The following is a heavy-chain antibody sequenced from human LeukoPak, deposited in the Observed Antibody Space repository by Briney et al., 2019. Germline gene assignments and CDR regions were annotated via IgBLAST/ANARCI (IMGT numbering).Heavy chain of an antibody. J-gene: IGHJ4*02. V-gene: IGHV3-23*01. CDR3: AKDRIYADGLWDFDY. CDR2: ILVNGGT. CDR1: GFTFSTYT. Sequence: GGSLRLSCIASGFTFSTYTMSWVRQAPGEGLKWVSGILVNGGTYYADSAKGRFTISRDNSKNTLYLQMNSLRADDTAVYYCAKDRIYADGLWDFDYWGQGTLVTVYS. D-gene: IGHD3-10*01.